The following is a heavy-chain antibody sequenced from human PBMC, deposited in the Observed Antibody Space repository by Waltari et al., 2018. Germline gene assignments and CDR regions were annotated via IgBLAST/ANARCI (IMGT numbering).Heavy chain of an antibody. CDR3: ARGPLYYY. CDR1: SGYFSRYS. D-gene: IGHD3-10*01. CDR2: INHSVST. V-gene: IGHV4-34*01. J-gene: IGHJ4*02. Sequence: HVQLQPWGAAQWKPAGTRSLTWAVYSGYFSRYSWSWIRQPPGKGLEWIGEINHSVSTNYNPSLKSRVTISVDTSKNQCSLKLSSVTAADTAVYYGARGPLYYYWGQGTLVTVSS.